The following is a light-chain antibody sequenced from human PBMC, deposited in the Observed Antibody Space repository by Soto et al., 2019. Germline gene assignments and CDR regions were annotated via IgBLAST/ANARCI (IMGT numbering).Light chain of an antibody. V-gene: IGKV3-15*01. Sequence: EIVMTQSPATLSVSPGARATLSCRASQSVSRNLAWYQQRPGQAPRLLIYGASTRATGIPARFSGSGSGTEFTLTINSLQSEDFAVYYCQQSNYWPWTFGQGTKVDIK. J-gene: IGKJ1*01. CDR2: GAS. CDR3: QQSNYWPWT. CDR1: QSVSRN.